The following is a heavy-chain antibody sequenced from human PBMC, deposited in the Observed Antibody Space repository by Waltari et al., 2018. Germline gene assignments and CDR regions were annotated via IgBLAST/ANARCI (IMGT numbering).Heavy chain of an antibody. CDR3: AREFRQTSGDYGWFDP. CDR2: IYHIGSA. J-gene: IGHJ5*02. CDR1: GGSISSRDYS. D-gene: IGHD4-17*01. V-gene: IGHV4-30-2*01. Sequence: QVQLQESGSGLVKPSQTLSLTCTVSGGSISSRDYSWSWIRQPPGKDLGGIGYIYHIGSAYYSPSIKSRATISLDRSKNQFSLRLNSVTATDTAVYYCAREFRQTSGDYGWFDPWGQGILVTVSS.